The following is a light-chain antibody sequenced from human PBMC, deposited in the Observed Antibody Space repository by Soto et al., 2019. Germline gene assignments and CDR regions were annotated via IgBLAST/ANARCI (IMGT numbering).Light chain of an antibody. Sequence: DIQMTQSPSSXSAXVGDRVTITCRASQSISSYLNWYQQKPGKAPKLLIYAASSLQSGVPSRFSGSGSGTDFTLTISSLQPEDFATYYCQQSYSTPQTCGQGTKLEIK. V-gene: IGKV1-39*01. CDR3: QQSYSTPQT. CDR1: QSISSY. J-gene: IGKJ2*01. CDR2: AAS.